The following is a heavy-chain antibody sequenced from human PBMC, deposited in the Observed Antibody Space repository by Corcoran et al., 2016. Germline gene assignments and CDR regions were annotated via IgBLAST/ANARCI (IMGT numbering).Heavy chain of an antibody. CDR2: IYYSGST. D-gene: IGHD1-26*01. J-gene: IGHJ4*02. CDR3: ARAYSGSLSWDY. CDR1: GGSISSYY. V-gene: IGHV4-59*01. Sequence: QVQLQESGPGLVKPSETLSLTCTVSGGSISSYYWSWIRQPPGKGLEWIGYIYYSGSTNYNPSLKSRVTIAVDTSKNQFSLKLSSVTAADTAVYCGARAYSGSLSWDYWGQGTLVTVAA.